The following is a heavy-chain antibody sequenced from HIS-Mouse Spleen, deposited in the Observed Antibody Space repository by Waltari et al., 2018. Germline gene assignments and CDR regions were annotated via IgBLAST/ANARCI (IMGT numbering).Heavy chain of an antibody. CDR1: GFTFRRYG. Sequence: QVQLVASGGGVVQPGRSLRLSCSASGFTFRRYGMHWVRKAPGKGLEWVAVISYDGSNKYYADSVKGRFTISRDNSKNTLYLQMNSLGAEDTAVYYFAKDKHHAFDYWGQGTLVTVSS. J-gene: IGHJ4*02. CDR3: AKDKHHAFDY. V-gene: IGHV3-30*18. CDR2: ISYDGSNK.